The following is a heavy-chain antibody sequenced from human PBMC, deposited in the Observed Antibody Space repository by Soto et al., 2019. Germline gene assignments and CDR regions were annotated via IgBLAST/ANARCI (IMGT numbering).Heavy chain of an antibody. V-gene: IGHV5-51*01. D-gene: IGHD1-26*01. CDR1: GYMFSTNW. CDR2: IYPGDSDT. Sequence: GESLKISCKGSGYMFSTNWIGWVRQLPGKGLEWMGIIYPGDSDTRYSSSFEGRVTISADKSIRTAYLHWSSLKASDTAMYYCARQPCRGPFPLCDYWGQGTQVTVSS. J-gene: IGHJ4*02. CDR3: ARQPCRGPFPLCDY.